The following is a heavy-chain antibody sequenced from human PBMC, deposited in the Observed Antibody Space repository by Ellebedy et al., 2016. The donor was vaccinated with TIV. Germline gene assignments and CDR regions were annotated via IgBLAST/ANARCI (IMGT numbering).Heavy chain of an antibody. CDR3: ASYCSSTSCPTDYYYGLDV. Sequence: GESLKISCAASGFTFSDYYMSWIRQAPGKGLEWVSYISSSSSYPNYADSVKGRFTISRDNAKNSMFLQMNSLRTEDTAVYYCASYCSSTSCPTDYYYGLDVWGQGTTVTVSS. CDR2: ISSSSSYP. CDR1: GFTFSDYY. D-gene: IGHD2-2*01. J-gene: IGHJ6*02. V-gene: IGHV3-11*06.